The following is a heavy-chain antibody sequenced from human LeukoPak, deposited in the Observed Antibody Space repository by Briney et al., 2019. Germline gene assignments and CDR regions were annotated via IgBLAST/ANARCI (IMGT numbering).Heavy chain of an antibody. Sequence: TGGSLRLSCAASGFTFSNYAMSWVRQAPGKGLEWVSSISGSGGGTYYADSVKGRFTISRDNSKNTVYLQMNSLRAEDTAVYYCAKRVTSGWYYFDYWGQGTLVTVSS. D-gene: IGHD6-19*01. V-gene: IGHV3-23*01. CDR3: AKRVTSGWYYFDY. CDR2: ISGSGGGT. J-gene: IGHJ4*02. CDR1: GFTFSNYA.